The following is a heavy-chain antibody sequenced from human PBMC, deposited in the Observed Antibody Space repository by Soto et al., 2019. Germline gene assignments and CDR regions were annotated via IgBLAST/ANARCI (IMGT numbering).Heavy chain of an antibody. D-gene: IGHD2-2*01. V-gene: IGHV3-21*01. CDR2: ISSSSSYI. CDR1: GFTFSSYS. CDR3: ARSPGYCSSTSCYRGGMEFDP. J-gene: IGHJ5*02. Sequence: EVQLVESGGGLVKPGGSLRLSCAASGFTFSSYSMNWVRQAPGKGLEWVSSISSSSSYIYYADSVKGRFTISRDNAKNSLDLQMNSLRAEDTAVYYCARSPGYCSSTSCYRGGMEFDPWGQGTLVTVSS.